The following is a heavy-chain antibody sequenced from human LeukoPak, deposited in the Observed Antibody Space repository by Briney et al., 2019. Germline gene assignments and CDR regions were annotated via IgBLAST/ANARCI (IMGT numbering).Heavy chain of an antibody. CDR3: ARQLGVGVWALDR. CDR2: IFYTGKI. V-gene: IGHV4-39*01. D-gene: IGHD3-16*01. CDR1: GDSITTEYYW. Sequence: PPETLSLTCDVSGDSITTEYYWWGWLRQPPGKGLEWIAIIFYTGKIHDNPSLRNRISMSVDTSKDQFSLRLSAVTAADTAVYYCARQLGVGVWALDRWGQGTLVTVSS. J-gene: IGHJ4*02.